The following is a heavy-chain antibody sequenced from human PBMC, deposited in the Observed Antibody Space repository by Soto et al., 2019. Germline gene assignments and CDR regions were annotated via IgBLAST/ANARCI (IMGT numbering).Heavy chain of an antibody. CDR1: GGSISSYY. CDR3: ARQSGYSSGWYPE. CDR2: IYYSGST. J-gene: IGHJ4*02. Sequence: QVQLQESGPGLVKPSETLSLTCTVSGGSISSYYWSWIRQPPGKGLEWIGYIYYSGSTNYNPALNCRLPISVDTSKQPFSLKLSSVTAADPAVYYCARQSGYSSGWYPEWGQGTLVTVSS. D-gene: IGHD6-19*01. V-gene: IGHV4-59*08.